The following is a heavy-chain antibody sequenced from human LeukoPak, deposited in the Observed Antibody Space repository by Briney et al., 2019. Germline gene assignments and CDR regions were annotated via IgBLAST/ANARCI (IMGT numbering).Heavy chain of an antibody. J-gene: IGHJ5*02. D-gene: IGHD4-23*01. CDR3: ARDNSVRDEAWWFNP. Sequence: SVKVSCKASGGTFSSYAISWVRQAPGQGLEWMGGIIPIFGTANYAQKFQGRVTITADKSTSTAYMELSSLRSEDTAVYYCARDNSVRDEAWWFNPWGQGTLVTVSS. CDR1: GGTFSSYA. V-gene: IGHV1-69*06. CDR2: IIPIFGTA.